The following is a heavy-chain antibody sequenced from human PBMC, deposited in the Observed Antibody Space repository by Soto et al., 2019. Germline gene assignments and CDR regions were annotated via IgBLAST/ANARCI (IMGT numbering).Heavy chain of an antibody. CDR2: IVGSDAKT. V-gene: IGHV3-23*01. CDR1: GVSLASFA. J-gene: IGHJ4*02. Sequence: PGGSLRLSCTTSGVSLASFALTWARQAPGQGLEWVATIVGSDAKTHYADSVKGRFSMTRDTSTSTVYMELSSLKSEDTAVYYCARADSGSYCCSGHWGQGTLVTVSS. D-gene: IGHD1-26*01. CDR3: ARADSGSYCCSGH.